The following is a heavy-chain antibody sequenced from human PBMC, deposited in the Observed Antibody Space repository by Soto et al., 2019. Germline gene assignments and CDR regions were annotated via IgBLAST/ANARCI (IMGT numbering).Heavy chain of an antibody. V-gene: IGHV4-34*01. CDR2: INHSGST. D-gene: IGHD2-8*02. CDR3: ARDKITGLFEY. Sequence: QVQLQQWGAGLLKPSETLSLPCAVYGGAFSGYYWTWIRQPPGPGLEWIGEINHSGSTNYNPSLKSRVTISVDTAKNQFSLKLTSVPAADTAVYYCARDKITGLFEYWGQGTLVTVSS. J-gene: IGHJ4*02. CDR1: GGAFSGYY.